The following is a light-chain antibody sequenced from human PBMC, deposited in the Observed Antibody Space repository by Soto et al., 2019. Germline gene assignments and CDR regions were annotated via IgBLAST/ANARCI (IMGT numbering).Light chain of an antibody. J-gene: IGKJ1*01. V-gene: IGKV1-5*03. CDR3: QHYNSYSDA. CDR1: QTISSW. CDR2: EVS. Sequence: DIQMTQSPSTLSGSVGDRVTITCRASQTISSWLAWYQQKPGKAPKLLIYEVSTLKSGVPSRFSGSGSGTEFTLTISSLQPDDFATYYCQHYNSYSDAFGEGTKVELK.